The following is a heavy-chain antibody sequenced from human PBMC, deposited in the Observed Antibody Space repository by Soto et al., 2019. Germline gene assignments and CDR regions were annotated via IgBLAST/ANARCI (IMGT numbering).Heavy chain of an antibody. Sequence: EAQLVESGGGLVQPGGSLRLSCAASGFTFSVYTMHWVRQSPGKGLEWISSITSSGTTISYADSVKGRFTISRDNAKSSLFLQMDTLRDEDTAVYYCARDGYSTSSDWPWFDPWGQGTLVTASS. CDR3: ARDGYSTSSDWPWFDP. J-gene: IGHJ5*02. D-gene: IGHD6-6*01. CDR2: ITSSGTTI. CDR1: GFTFSVYT. V-gene: IGHV3-48*02.